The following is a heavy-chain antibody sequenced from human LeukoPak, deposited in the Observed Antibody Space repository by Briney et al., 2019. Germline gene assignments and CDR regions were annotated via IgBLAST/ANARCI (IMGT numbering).Heavy chain of an antibody. Sequence: SETLSLTCTVPGGSISSYYWSWIRQPPGKGLEWIGYIYYSGSTNYNPSLKSRVTISVDTSKNQFSLKLSSVTAADTAVYYCARESSGSYPTWDYWGQGTLVTVSS. V-gene: IGHV4-59*01. J-gene: IGHJ4*02. D-gene: IGHD1-26*01. CDR3: ARESSGSYPTWDY. CDR1: GGSISSYY. CDR2: IYYSGST.